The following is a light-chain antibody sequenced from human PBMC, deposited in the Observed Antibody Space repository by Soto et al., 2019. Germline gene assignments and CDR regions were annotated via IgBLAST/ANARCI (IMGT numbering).Light chain of an antibody. CDR2: SVS. CDR3: QQGSTFPT. CDR1: QGIGSW. J-gene: IGKJ1*01. V-gene: IGKV1-12*01. Sequence: DIQMTQSPSFVSASVGDRASITCRASQGIGSWLAWYQQKPGTAPKLLIYSVSSLQSGVPSRFSGSGSGTDFTLTISSLQPEDFATYYCQQGSTFPTFVQGTKVDIK.